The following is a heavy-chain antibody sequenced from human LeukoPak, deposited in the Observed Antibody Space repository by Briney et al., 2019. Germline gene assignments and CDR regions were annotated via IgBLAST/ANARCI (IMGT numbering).Heavy chain of an antibody. V-gene: IGHV3-21*01. J-gene: IGHJ4*02. CDR3: ARVATSGY. CDR2: ISSSSTDK. Sequence: GGSLRLSCAASGFTFSSYSMNWVRQAPGKGLEWVSSISSSSTDKYYVDSVKGRFTISRDNAKNSLYLQMNSLRAEGTAVYYCARVATSGYWGQGTLVTVSS. D-gene: IGHD7-27*01. CDR1: GFTFSSYS.